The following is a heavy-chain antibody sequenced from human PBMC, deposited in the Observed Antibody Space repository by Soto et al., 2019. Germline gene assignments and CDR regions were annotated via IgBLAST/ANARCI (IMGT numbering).Heavy chain of an antibody. CDR2: ISAYNGNT. D-gene: IGHD1-26*01. CDR1: GYTFTSYG. CDR3: ARSSSGSLLNGYYYYGMAV. J-gene: IGHJ6*02. V-gene: IGHV1-18*01. Sequence: QVQLVQSGAEVKKPGASVKVSCKASGYTFTSYGISWVRQAPGQGLEWMGWISAYNGNTNYAQKLQGRVTMTTDTSTSTAYMELRSLRSDDTAVYYWARSSSGSLLNGYYYYGMAVWGQGTTVTVSS.